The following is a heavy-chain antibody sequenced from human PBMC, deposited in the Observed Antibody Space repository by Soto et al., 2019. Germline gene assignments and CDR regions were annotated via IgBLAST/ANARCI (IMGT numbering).Heavy chain of an antibody. V-gene: IGHV4-39*07. D-gene: IGHD6-6*01. Sequence: PSETLSLTCTVSGDSISSSTYFWGWVRQPPGKGLEWIGSIYYSGITYYNPSLKSRVTISLDTSKNQFSLKLSSVTAADTAVYYCARGSSIAGLYYGMDVWGQGTTVTVSS. J-gene: IGHJ6*02. CDR3: ARGSSIAGLYYGMDV. CDR2: IYYSGIT. CDR1: GDSISSSTYF.